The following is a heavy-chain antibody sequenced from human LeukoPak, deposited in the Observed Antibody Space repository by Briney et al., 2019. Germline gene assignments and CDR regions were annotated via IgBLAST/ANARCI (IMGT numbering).Heavy chain of an antibody. J-gene: IGHJ4*02. D-gene: IGHD1-26*01. CDR3: ARGAPDSGSYYVDY. V-gene: IGHV4-4*07. CDR1: GGSISSYY. Sequence: PSETLSLTCTVSGGSISSYYWSWIRQPAGKGLEWIGRIYTSGSTNYNPSLKSRVTMSVDTSKNQFSLKLSSVTAADTAVYYCARGAPDSGSYYVDYWGQGTPVTVSS. CDR2: IYTSGST.